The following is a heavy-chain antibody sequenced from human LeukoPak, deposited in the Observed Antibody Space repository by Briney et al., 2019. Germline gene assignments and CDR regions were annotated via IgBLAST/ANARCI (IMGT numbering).Heavy chain of an antibody. CDR3: AKEGGYNYGYLDS. J-gene: IGHJ4*02. V-gene: IGHV3-23*01. CDR1: GFTFSSYV. CDR2: ISGSGGRT. D-gene: IGHD5-18*01. Sequence: QSGGSLRLSCAVSGFTFSSYVMTWVRQVPGKGLEWVSGISGSGGRTYYVDSVKGRFTISRDNSKNTLYLQMNSLRAEDTAVYYCAKEGGYNYGYLDSWGQGTLVTVSS.